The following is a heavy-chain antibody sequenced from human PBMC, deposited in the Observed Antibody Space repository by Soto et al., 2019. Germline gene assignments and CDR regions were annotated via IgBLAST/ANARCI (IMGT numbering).Heavy chain of an antibody. J-gene: IGHJ6*02. Sequence: QVQLVQSEAEVKKPGASLKVSCRASGYNFANYGISWVRQAPGQGLEWMGWISAHNGDTKYAQKVQGRVTMTADKPTSTAYIEMWSMRSDDTAVYYCARDAAYNDFWGGVMELYSYNMDVWGQGTTVTV. CDR3: ARDAAYNDFWGGVMELYSYNMDV. CDR2: ISAHNGDT. V-gene: IGHV1-18*01. D-gene: IGHD3-3*01. CDR1: GYNFANYG.